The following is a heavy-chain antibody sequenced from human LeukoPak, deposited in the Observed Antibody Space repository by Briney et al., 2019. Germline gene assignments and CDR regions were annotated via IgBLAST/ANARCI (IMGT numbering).Heavy chain of an antibody. D-gene: IGHD3-10*01. V-gene: IGHV1-46*01. Sequence: GASVKVSCKASGYTFTSYYIHWVRQAPGQGLEWMGIIYPGGGSTSYAQKFQGRVAMTRDMSTSTVCMELSSLRSEDTAVYYCARGPSITMVRGGQWYYYMDVWGKGTTVTISS. CDR3: ARGPSITMVRGGQWYYYMDV. J-gene: IGHJ6*03. CDR1: GYTFTSYY. CDR2: IYPGGGST.